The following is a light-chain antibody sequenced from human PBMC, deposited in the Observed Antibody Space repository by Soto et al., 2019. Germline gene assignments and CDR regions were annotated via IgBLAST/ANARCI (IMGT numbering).Light chain of an antibody. CDR2: DVT. Sequence: QSVLTQPASVSGSPGQSITISCTGTSSDVSGYDFVSWFQQHPGKAPKLMIYDVTNRPSGVPDRFSGSKSANTASLTISGLQAEDEADYYCSSYISSSTLEVFGTGTKVTVL. J-gene: IGLJ1*01. CDR3: SSYISSSTLEV. V-gene: IGLV2-14*03. CDR1: SSDVSGYDF.